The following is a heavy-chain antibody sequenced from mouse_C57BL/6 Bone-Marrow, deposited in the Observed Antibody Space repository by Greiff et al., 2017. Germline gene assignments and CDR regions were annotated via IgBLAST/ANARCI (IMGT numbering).Heavy chain of an antibody. CDR1: GYTFTSYW. V-gene: IGHV1-55*01. J-gene: IGHJ3*01. CDR3: ARQAYYYGSSPFAY. Sequence: QVQLQQPGAELVKPGASVKMSCKASGYTFTSYWITWVKQRPGQGLEWIGDIYPGSGSTNYNEKFKSKATLTVDTSSSTAYMQLSSLTSEDSADYYCARQAYYYGSSPFAYWGQGTLVTVSA. D-gene: IGHD1-1*01. CDR2: IYPGSGST.